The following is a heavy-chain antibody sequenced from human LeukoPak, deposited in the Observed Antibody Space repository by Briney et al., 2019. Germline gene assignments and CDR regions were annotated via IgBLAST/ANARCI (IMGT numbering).Heavy chain of an antibody. Sequence: GGSLRLSCAASGFSFSSYWMSWVRQAPGKGLEWVANIQHDGSEQYYVDSVKGRFTISRDNTKKSLFLQINSLRAEDTAVYYCARDTKVYYGSRYWGQGTLVTVSS. V-gene: IGHV3-7*01. J-gene: IGHJ4*02. D-gene: IGHD3-10*01. CDR2: IQHDGSEQ. CDR1: GFSFSSYW. CDR3: ARDTKVYYGSRY.